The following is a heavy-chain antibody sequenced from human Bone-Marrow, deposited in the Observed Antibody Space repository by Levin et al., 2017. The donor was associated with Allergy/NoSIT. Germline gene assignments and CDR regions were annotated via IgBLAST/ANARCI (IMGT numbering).Heavy chain of an antibody. Sequence: GESLKISCAASGFSFSTSWMSWVRQAPGKGLEWVANIKEDGSEKFYVDSVKGRFTISRDNAKNSLYLQMNSLRADDTAVYYCAVHTDWAFGIDYRGQGDLVTVSS. CDR3: AVHTDWAFGIDY. V-gene: IGHV3-7*01. D-gene: IGHD3-9*01. CDR1: GFSFSTSW. J-gene: IGHJ4*02. CDR2: IKEDGSEK.